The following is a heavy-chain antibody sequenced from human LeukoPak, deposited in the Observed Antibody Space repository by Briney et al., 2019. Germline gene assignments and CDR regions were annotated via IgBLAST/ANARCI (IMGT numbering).Heavy chain of an antibody. CDR3: ARDLRITMVRDEPDAFDI. Sequence: SETLSLTCTVSGGSISSSSYYWGWIRQPPGKGLECIGSIYYSGSTYYNPSLKSRVTISVDTSKNQFSLKLSSVTAADTAVYYCARDLRITMVRDEPDAFDIWGQGTMVTVSS. D-gene: IGHD3-10*01. CDR2: IYYSGST. V-gene: IGHV4-39*07. J-gene: IGHJ3*02. CDR1: GGSISSSSYY.